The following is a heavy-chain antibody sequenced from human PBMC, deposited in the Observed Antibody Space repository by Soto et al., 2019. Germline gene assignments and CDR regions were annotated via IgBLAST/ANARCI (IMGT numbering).Heavy chain of an antibody. CDR1: GFTFSSYW. Sequence: EVQLVESGGGLVQPGGSLRLSCAASGFTFSSYWMSWVRQAPGKGLEWVANIKQDGSEKYYVDSVKGRFTISRDNAKNSLYLQMNSLRAEDTAVYYCARGPGGIVVVPAAPYYFDYWGQGTLVTVSS. D-gene: IGHD2-2*01. J-gene: IGHJ4*02. CDR2: IKQDGSEK. CDR3: ARGPGGIVVVPAAPYYFDY. V-gene: IGHV3-7*03.